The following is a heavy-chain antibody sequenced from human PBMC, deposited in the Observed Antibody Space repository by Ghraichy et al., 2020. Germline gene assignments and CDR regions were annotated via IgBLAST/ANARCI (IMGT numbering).Heavy chain of an antibody. CDR1: GFNVGSHS. J-gene: IGHJ4*02. CDR2: FYTGGNT. Sequence: GGSLRLSCAASGFNVGSHSMSWVRQAPGKGLEWVSVFYTGGNTYYADSVKDRFTMSRDKSKNTFYLQVNSLRAEDTAVYRCARGSSDWSIFESWGQGTLVTVSS. CDR3: ARGSSDWSIFES. V-gene: IGHV3-66*01. D-gene: IGHD3-3*01.